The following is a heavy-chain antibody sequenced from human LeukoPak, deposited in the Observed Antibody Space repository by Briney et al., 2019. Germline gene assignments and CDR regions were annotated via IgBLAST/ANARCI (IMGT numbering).Heavy chain of an antibody. D-gene: IGHD3-22*01. CDR3: ATYSSLNRREFQY. CDR2: IKQDGSDK. CDR1: GFTFSNYW. V-gene: IGHV3-7*01. Sequence: GGSLRLSCATSGFTFSNYWMSWVRRAPGKGLEWVANIKQDGSDKYYVDSVKGRFTISRDNSKNTLYLQMNSLRAEDTAVYYCATYSSLNRREFQYWGQGTLLTVSS. J-gene: IGHJ1*01.